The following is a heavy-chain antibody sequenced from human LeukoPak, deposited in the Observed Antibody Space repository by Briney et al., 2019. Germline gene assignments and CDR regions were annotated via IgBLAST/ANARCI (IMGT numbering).Heavy chain of an antibody. V-gene: IGHV5-51*01. D-gene: IGHD6-6*01. CDR1: GYSFTSYW. J-gene: IGHJ3*02. CDR3: ARTVAARFRAFDI. CDR2: IYPGDSDT. Sequence: GESLEISCKGSGYSFTSYWIGWVRQMPGKGLEWMGIIYPGDSDTRYSPSFQGQVTISADKSISTAYLQWSSLKASDTAMYYCARTVAARFRAFDIWGQGTMVTISS.